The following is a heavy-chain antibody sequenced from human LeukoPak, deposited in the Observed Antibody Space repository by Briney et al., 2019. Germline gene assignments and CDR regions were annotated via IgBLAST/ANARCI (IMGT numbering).Heavy chain of an antibody. CDR2: TSNDGNEE. CDR1: RLTISYYG. V-gene: IGHV3-30*18. CDR3: AKVGSSWYFDYFDY. J-gene: IGHJ4*02. Sequence: GGSLRLSCAASRLTISYYGMHWVRQAPGKGLEWVAVTSNDGNEEYYVDSVKGRFTISRDNSKNTLYLQMNSLRAEDTAVYYCAKVGSSWYFDYFDYWGQGTLVTVSS. D-gene: IGHD6-13*01.